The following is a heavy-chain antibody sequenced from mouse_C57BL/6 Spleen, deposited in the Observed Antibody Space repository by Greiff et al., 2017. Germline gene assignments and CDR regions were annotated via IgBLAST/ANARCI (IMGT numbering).Heavy chain of an antibody. CDR1: GFTFSSYA. CDR2: ISDGGSYT. V-gene: IGHV5-4*03. J-gene: IGHJ3*01. CDR3: ARAIYYDYDGGFAY. D-gene: IGHD2-4*01. Sequence: EVKLVESGGGLVKPGGSLKLSCAASGFTFSSYAMSWVRQTPKKRLEWVATISDGGSYTYYPDNVKGRFTISRDNAKNNLYLQMSHLKSEDTAMYYCARAIYYDYDGGFAYWGQGTLVTVSA.